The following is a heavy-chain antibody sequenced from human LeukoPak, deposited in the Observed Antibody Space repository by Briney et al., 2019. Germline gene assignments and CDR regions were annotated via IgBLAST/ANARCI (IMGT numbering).Heavy chain of an antibody. CDR2: INHSGST. CDR3: ARGHRFVSEVATPWNDY. V-gene: IGHV4-34*01. J-gene: IGHJ4*02. Sequence: TSETLSLTCAVYGGSFSGYYWSWIRQPPGKGLEWIGEINHSGSTNYNPSLKSRVTISVDTSKNQFSLKLSSVTAADTAVYYCARGHRFVSEVATPWNDYWGQGTLVTVSS. CDR1: GGSFSGYY. D-gene: IGHD5-24*01.